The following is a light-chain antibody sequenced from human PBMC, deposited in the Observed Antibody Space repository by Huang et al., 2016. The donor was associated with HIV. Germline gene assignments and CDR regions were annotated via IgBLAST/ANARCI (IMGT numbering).Light chain of an antibody. Sequence: VVMTQSPATLSVSPGERATLSCRTSQSVSSNLAWYQQKSGQAPRLLIYEASTRATGIPARFSGSGSGTDFTLSIRSLQTEDFAVYYCQQYSNWPPWTFGQGTKVEI. CDR1: QSVSSN. V-gene: IGKV3-15*01. J-gene: IGKJ1*01. CDR3: QQYSNWPPWT. CDR2: EAS.